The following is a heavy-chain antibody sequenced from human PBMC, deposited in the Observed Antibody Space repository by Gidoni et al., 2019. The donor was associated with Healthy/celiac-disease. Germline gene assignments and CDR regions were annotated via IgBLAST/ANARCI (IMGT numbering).Heavy chain of an antibody. CDR2: INHSRST. Sequence: QAQLQQCAAGLTQSSASLPPTCAVYGRSFSVYYWSWIRQPPGTGLEWIGEINHSRSTNYNPSLKSRVTISVDTSKNQFSLKLSSVTAADTAVYYCARGPPGVADFDDWGQGTLVTVSS. CDR3: ARGPPGVADFDD. D-gene: IGHD2-15*01. CDR1: GRSFSVYY. V-gene: IGHV4-34*01. J-gene: IGHJ4*02.